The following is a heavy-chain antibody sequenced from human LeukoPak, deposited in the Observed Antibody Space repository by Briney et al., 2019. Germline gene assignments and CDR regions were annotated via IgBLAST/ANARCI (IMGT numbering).Heavy chain of an antibody. Sequence: GGSLRLSCAASGFTFGSYAMHWVRQAPGKGLEWVAVISYDGSNKYYADSVKGRFTISRDNSKNTLYLQMNSLRAEDTAVYYCAKLEDSSGYYLGPPFPSGMDVWGQGTTVTVSS. J-gene: IGHJ6*02. CDR1: GFTFGSYA. D-gene: IGHD3-22*01. CDR2: ISYDGSNK. CDR3: AKLEDSSGYYLGPPFPSGMDV. V-gene: IGHV3-30-3*02.